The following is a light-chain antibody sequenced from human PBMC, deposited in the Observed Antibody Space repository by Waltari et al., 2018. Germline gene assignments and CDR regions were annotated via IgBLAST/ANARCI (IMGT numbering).Light chain of an antibody. Sequence: QAVVTQEPSLTVSPGGPVTLTCGSSTGAVTSGPYPYWFQQKPGQAPRTLIYVTNNKHSGTPARFSGSLLGGKAALTLSGAQPEDEAEYYCLLSYSGPPWVFGGGTKLTVL. CDR2: VTN. CDR3: LLSYSGPPWV. J-gene: IGLJ3*02. V-gene: IGLV7-46*01. CDR1: TGAVTSGPY.